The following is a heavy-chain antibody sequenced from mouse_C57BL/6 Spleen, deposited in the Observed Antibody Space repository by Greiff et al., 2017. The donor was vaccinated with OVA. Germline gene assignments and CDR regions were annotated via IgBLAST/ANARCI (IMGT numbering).Heavy chain of an antibody. V-gene: IGHV5-6*01. CDR1: GFTFSSYG. CDR3: ARLEEFAY. CDR2: ISSGGSYT. Sequence: EVQRVESGGDLVKPGGSLKLSCAASGFTFSSYGMSWVRQTPDKRLEWVATISSGGSYTYYPDSVKGRFTISRDNAKNTLYLQMSSLKSEDTAMYYCARLEEFAYWGQGTLVTVSA. J-gene: IGHJ3*01.